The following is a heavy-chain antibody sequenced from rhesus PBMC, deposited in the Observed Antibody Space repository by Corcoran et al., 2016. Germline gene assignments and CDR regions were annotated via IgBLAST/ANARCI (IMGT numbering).Heavy chain of an antibody. Sequence: QLQLQESGPGLVKPSETLSVTCAVSGGSTSSSYWTWLRQAPGKGLEWIGYIYGSGSSTNYNPSLKSRVTLSVDTSKNQLSLKLSSVTTADTAVYYCARGEYYYEDAFDFWGQGLRVTVSS. CDR3: ARGEYYYEDAFDF. D-gene: IGHD3-28*01. CDR2: IYGSGSST. CDR1: GGSTSSSY. V-gene: IGHV4-169*01. J-gene: IGHJ3*01.